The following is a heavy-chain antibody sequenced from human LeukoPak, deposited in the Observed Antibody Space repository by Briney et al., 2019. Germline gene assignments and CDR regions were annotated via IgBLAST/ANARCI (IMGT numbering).Heavy chain of an antibody. J-gene: IGHJ6*02. V-gene: IGHV3-7*01. CDR2: IKLDGIEQ. Sequence: GGSLRLSCVASGLTFSDHWMNWVLQAPGKGLEWVANIKLDGIEQYYVDSVKGRFTISRDNAKNSLYLQMNSLRAEDTAVYYCARDFVVVVAATLSGIRYGMDVWGQGTTVTVSS. D-gene: IGHD2-15*01. CDR1: GLTFSDHW. CDR3: ARDFVVVVAATLSGIRYGMDV.